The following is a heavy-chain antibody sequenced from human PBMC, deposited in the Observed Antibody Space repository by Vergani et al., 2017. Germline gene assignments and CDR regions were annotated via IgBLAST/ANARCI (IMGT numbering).Heavy chain of an antibody. J-gene: IGHJ3*02. D-gene: IGHD2-15*01. Sequence: EVQLVESGGGLVQPGGSLRLSCAASGFTFSDHYMDWVRQAPGKGLEWVGRTRNKANSYTTEYAASVKGRFTISRDDSKNSLYLQMNSLKIEDTAVYYCTTDNQQSSLGHCSVTNCYGGVFDIWGQGTVVTVSS. CDR3: TTDNQQSSLGHCSVTNCYGGVFDI. V-gene: IGHV3-72*01. CDR1: GFTFSDHY. CDR2: TRNKANSYTT.